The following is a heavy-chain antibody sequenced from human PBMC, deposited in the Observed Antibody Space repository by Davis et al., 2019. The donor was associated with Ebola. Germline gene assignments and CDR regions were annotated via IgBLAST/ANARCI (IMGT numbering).Heavy chain of an antibody. Sequence: SVKVSCKASGGTFSSYTISWVRQDPGQGLAWMGRIIPILGIANYAQKFQGRVTITADKSTSTAYMELSSLRSEDTAVYYCASSSATVTAYWGQGTLVTVSS. CDR1: GGTFSSYT. CDR2: IIPILGIA. D-gene: IGHD4-17*01. CDR3: ASSSATVTAY. V-gene: IGHV1-69*02. J-gene: IGHJ4*02.